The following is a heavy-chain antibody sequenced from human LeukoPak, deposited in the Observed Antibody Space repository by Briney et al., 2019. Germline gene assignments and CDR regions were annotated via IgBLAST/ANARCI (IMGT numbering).Heavy chain of an antibody. J-gene: IGHJ4*02. CDR3: AGLWFGDRPPFDY. CDR2: IRYDGTNK. CDR1: GFTFSIFG. D-gene: IGHD3-10*01. Sequence: GGSLRLSCTASGFTFSIFGMHWVRQAPGKGLEWVAFIRYDGTNKYYADSVKGRFTISRDNSKNTLYLQMNSLRAEDTAVHYCAGLWFGDRPPFDYWGQGTLVTVSS. V-gene: IGHV3-30*02.